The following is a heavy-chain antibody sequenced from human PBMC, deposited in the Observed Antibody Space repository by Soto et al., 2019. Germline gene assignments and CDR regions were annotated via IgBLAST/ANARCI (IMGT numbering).Heavy chain of an antibody. J-gene: IGHJ5*02. CDR2: ISSSSSTI. CDR1: GFTFSSYS. CDR3: SGGSKNWFDP. D-gene: IGHD6-19*01. Sequence: GGSLILSCAASGFTFSSYSMNWVRQAPGKGLEWVSYISSSSSTIYYADSVKGRFTISRDNAKNSLYLQMNSLRDEDTAVYYCSGGSKNWFDPWGRGTLVTVSS. V-gene: IGHV3-48*02.